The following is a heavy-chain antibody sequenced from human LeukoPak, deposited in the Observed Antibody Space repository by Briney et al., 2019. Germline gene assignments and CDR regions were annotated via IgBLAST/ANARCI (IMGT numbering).Heavy chain of an antibody. CDR1: GGSFSGYY. CDR2: INHSGST. CDR3: ARGTYTYNYYDSSGYFQDAFDI. D-gene: IGHD3-22*01. V-gene: IGHV4-34*01. Sequence: PSETLSLTCAVYGGSFSGYYWSWIRQPPGKGLEWIGEINHSGSTNYNPSLKSRVTISVDTSKNQFSLKLSSVTAADTAVYYCARGTYTYNYYDSSGYFQDAFDIWGQGTMVTVSS. J-gene: IGHJ3*02.